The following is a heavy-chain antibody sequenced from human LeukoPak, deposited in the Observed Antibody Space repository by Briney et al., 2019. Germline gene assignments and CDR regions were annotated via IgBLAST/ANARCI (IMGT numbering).Heavy chain of an antibody. J-gene: IGHJ5*02. CDR1: GGTFSSYT. V-gene: IGHV1-69*04. CDR3: ARELERLGWFDP. CDR2: IIPILGIA. D-gene: IGHD1-1*01. Sequence: AASVKVSCKASGGTFSSYTISWVRQAPGHGIEWMGRIIPILGIANYAQKFQGRVTITADKSTSTAYMELSSLRSEDTAVYYCARELERLGWFDPWGQGTLVTVSS.